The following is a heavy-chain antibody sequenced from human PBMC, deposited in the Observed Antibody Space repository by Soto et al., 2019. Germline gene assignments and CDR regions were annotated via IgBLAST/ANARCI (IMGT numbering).Heavy chain of an antibody. CDR1: GGSFSGYY. CDR3: ARGFRRDDYVWGSYRYYFDY. J-gene: IGHJ4*02. V-gene: IGHV4-34*01. Sequence: QVQLQQWGAGLLKPSETLSLTCAVYGGSFSGYYWSWIRQPPGKGLEWIGEINHSGSTNYNPSLKSRVTISVDTSKNQFSLKLSSVTAADTAVYYCARGFRRDDYVWGSYRYYFDYWGQETLVTVSS. CDR2: INHSGST. D-gene: IGHD3-16*02.